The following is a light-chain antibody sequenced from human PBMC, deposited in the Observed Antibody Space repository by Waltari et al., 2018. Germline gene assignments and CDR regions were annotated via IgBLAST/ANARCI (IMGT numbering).Light chain of an antibody. Sequence: EIVMTQSPATLSVSPGERAILPCRASQSVSSNLAWYQQKPGQAPRLLIYGASTRATGIPARFSGSGSGTEFTLTISSLQSEDFAVYYCQHQFTFGPGTKVDIK. J-gene: IGKJ3*01. CDR1: QSVSSN. CDR3: QHQFT. V-gene: IGKV3-15*01. CDR2: GAS.